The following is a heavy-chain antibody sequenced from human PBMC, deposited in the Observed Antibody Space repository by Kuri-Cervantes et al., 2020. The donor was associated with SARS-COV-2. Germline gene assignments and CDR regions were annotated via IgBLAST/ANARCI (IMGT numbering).Heavy chain of an antibody. Sequence: SETLSLTCAISGYSSSNNIGAWNWIRQSPERGLEWLRRTYYRSKWYNDYATSVQSRISINPVTSKNHFCLHLKSVTPEDTAVYYCAREVYCNGGSCYGDNWFDPWGQGTLVTVSS. J-gene: IGHJ5*02. CDR1: GYSSSNNIGA. CDR3: AREVYCNGGSCYGDNWFDP. V-gene: IGHV6-1*01. CDR2: TYYRSKWYN. D-gene: IGHD2-15*01.